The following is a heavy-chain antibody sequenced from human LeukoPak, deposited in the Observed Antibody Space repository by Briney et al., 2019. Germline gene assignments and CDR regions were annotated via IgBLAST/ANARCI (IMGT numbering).Heavy chain of an antibody. D-gene: IGHD5-18*01. CDR1: IYSFTTYW. J-gene: IGHJ4*02. CDR3: ARGLHGYAYGV. Sequence: GESLKISCQDSIYSFTTYWFAWVRQLPGKGLEWMGLIHPGDSDTRYSTSFQGQVTISADKSIRTVYLQWSSLKASDTAMYYRARGLHGYAYGVWGQGTLVTVSS. V-gene: IGHV5-51*01. CDR2: IHPGDSDT.